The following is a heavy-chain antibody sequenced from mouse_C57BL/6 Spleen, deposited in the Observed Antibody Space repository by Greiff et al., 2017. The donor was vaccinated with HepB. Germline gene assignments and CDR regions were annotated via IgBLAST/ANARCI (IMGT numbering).Heavy chain of an antibody. J-gene: IGHJ2*01. CDR2: ISSGSSTI. CDR1: GFTFSDYG. V-gene: IGHV5-17*01. D-gene: IGHD1-1*01. Sequence: EVMLVESGGGLVKPGGSLKLSCAASGFTFSDYGMHWVRQAPEKGLEWVAYISSGSSTIYYADTVKGRFTISRDNAKNTLCLQMTSLRSEDTAMYYCAMQAYYGNTLFDYWGQGTTLTVSS. CDR3: AMQAYYGNTLFDY.